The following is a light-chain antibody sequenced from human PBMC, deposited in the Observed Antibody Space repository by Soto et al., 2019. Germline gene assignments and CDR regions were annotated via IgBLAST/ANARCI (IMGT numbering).Light chain of an antibody. CDR3: QQYGGSPRT. V-gene: IGKV3-20*01. CDR1: QSVSSNY. Sequence: IVLPQSPCTLSLSPGERSTLSCISSQSVSSNYLAWYQQKPGQAPRLLIYGASSRATGIPDRFSGSGSGTEFTLTISRLEPEDFAVYYCQQYGGSPRTFGQGTKVDIK. CDR2: GAS. J-gene: IGKJ1*01.